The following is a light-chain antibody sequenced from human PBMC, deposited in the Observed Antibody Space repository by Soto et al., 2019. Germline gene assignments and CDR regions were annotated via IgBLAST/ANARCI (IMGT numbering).Light chain of an antibody. Sequence: EIVMTQSPATLSVSPGERATLSCRASQSVSSNLAWYQQKPGQAPRLLIYGASTRATGIPARFSGSGSGTEFTLTISSRQSEDFAVYYCQQYNNWLPWTFGQGTKLEIK. CDR1: QSVSSN. V-gene: IGKV3-15*01. CDR3: QQYNNWLPWT. J-gene: IGKJ2*02. CDR2: GAS.